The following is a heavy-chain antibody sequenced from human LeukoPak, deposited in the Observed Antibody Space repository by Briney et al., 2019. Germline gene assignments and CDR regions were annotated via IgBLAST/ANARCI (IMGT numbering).Heavy chain of an antibody. Sequence: SETLSLTCTVSGGSISSYYRSWIRQPAGKGLEWIGRIYTSGSTNYNPSLKSRVTMSVDTSRNQFSLKLSSVTAADTAVYYCARQQYCSGGSCYLGAFDYWGQGTLVTVSS. CDR2: IYTSGST. V-gene: IGHV4-4*07. D-gene: IGHD2-15*01. J-gene: IGHJ4*02. CDR3: ARQQYCSGGSCYLGAFDY. CDR1: GGSISSYY.